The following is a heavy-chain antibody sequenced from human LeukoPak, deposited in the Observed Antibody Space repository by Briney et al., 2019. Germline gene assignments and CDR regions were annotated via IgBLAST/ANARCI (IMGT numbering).Heavy chain of an antibody. D-gene: IGHD3-10*01. J-gene: IGHJ5*02. CDR1: DDSITMYY. V-gene: IGHV4-59*01. Sequence: SETLSLTCSVSDDSITMYYWTWIRQPPGKGLEWIGYIYYSGSTNYNPSLKSRVTISVDTSKNQFSLKLSSVTAADTAVYYCARETRLLWFGELTNWFDPWGQGTLVTVSS. CDR3: ARETRLLWFGELTNWFDP. CDR2: IYYSGST.